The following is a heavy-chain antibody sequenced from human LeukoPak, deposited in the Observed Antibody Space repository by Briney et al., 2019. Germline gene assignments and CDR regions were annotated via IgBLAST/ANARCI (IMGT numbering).Heavy chain of an antibody. D-gene: IGHD3-22*01. CDR1: GGSISSYY. Sequence: SETLSLTCTVSGGSISSYYWSWIRQPPGKGLEWIGYIYYSGSTNYNPSLKSRVTISVDTSKNHLSLKLSSVIAADTAVYYCARAYYYDSNGYYDAFDIWGQGTMVTVSS. CDR2: IYYSGST. CDR3: ARAYYYDSNGYYDAFDI. J-gene: IGHJ3*02. V-gene: IGHV4-59*12.